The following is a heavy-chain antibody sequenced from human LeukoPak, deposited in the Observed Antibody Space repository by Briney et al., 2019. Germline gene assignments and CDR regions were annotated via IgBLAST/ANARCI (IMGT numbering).Heavy chain of an antibody. CDR1: GFTVSNNY. CDR2: LYSGGTA. Sequence: GGSPRLSCAASGFTVSNNYMSWVRQAPGKGLEWVSVLYSGGTAYYADSVEGRFTISRDSSKNTLFLQMNSLRAEDTAVYYCARDLYDGSYYPYAFDIWGQGTMVAVSS. CDR3: ARDLYDGSYYPYAFDI. V-gene: IGHV3-53*01. J-gene: IGHJ3*02. D-gene: IGHD1-26*01.